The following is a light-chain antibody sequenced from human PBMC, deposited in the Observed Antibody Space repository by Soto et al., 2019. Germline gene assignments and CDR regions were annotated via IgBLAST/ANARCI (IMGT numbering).Light chain of an antibody. V-gene: IGKV1-39*01. CDR1: QNIGTY. J-gene: IGKJ4*01. CDR3: LHSYSTPPS. Sequence: DIQMTQSPSSLSASVGDRVTITCRASQNIGTYLSWYHHIPGKPPKFLISGASNLQSGVPSRFSGIGAGTDFTLTISSLQPEDFATYYCLHSYSTPPSFGGGTRLEIK. CDR2: GAS.